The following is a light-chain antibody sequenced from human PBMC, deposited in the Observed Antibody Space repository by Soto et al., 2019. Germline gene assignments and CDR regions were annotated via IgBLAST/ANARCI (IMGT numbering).Light chain of an antibody. CDR1: QGINNY. Sequence: DIQMTQSPSSLSASVGDRVTITCRARQGINNYVDWYQQKPGKAPKILIYAASTLQSGVPSRFRGSGSGTAFTLTISSLQPEYVATDSVQKYNTVPLFGPGTRVDLK. J-gene: IGKJ3*01. V-gene: IGKV1-27*01. CDR3: QKYNTVPL. CDR2: AAS.